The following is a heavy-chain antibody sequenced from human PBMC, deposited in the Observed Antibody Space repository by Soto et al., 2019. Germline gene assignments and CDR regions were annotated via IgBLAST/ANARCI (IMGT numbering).Heavy chain of an antibody. V-gene: IGHV1-69*01. D-gene: IGHD3-22*01. CDR1: GGTFTSTA. CDR2: IIPVLGTP. Sequence: QVHLVQSSAEVKKPGSSVKVSCKASGGTFTSTAFSWVRQAPGQGLEWMGGIIPVLGTPNYAQKFQARVTITADASTTTVHMELSSLRSDDTAVYYCAREGLNFYDSSGYYGNDHWGQGTLVIVSS. CDR3: AREGLNFYDSSGYYGNDH. J-gene: IGHJ4*02.